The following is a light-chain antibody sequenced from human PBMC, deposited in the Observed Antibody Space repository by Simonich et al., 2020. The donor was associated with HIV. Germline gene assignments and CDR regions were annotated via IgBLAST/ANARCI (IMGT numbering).Light chain of an antibody. J-gene: IGLJ2*01. CDR2: STN. Sequence: TVVTQEPSFSVSPGGTVTLTCGLNSGSVSTNNYPSWYQQTPGQPPRTRIYSTNTRSSGVPDRISGSILGNKAALTITGAQADDESDYYCVLYMGSGTVLFGGGTKLTVL. CDR1: SGSVSTNNY. CDR3: VLYMGSGTVL. V-gene: IGLV8-61*01.